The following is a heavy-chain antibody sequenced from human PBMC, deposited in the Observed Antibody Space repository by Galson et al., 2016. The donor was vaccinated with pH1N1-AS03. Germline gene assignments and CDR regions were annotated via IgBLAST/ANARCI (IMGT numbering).Heavy chain of an antibody. V-gene: IGHV3-7*03. CDR2: IHKDGSEK. J-gene: IGHJ4*02. Sequence: SLRLSCAASGFTFTNYGFHWVRQAPGKGLEWVAIIHKDGSEKHYLDSVKGRFTISRDNAKNSIHLQMDILRPEDTAFYYCARGAGFLVDYWGQGTLVTVSS. CDR3: ARGAGFLVDY. D-gene: IGHD1-1*01. CDR1: GFTFTNYG.